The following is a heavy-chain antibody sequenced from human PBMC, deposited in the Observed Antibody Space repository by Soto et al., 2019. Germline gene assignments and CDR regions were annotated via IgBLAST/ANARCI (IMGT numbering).Heavy chain of an antibody. Sequence: QVQLVESGGGVVQPGRSLRLSCAASGFTFSSYGMHWVRQAPGKGLEWVAVIWYDGSNKYYADSVKGRFTISRDNSKNTLYLQMNSLRAEDTAVYYCARAGYDYIWGSYRPGHWYFDLWGRGTLVTVSS. D-gene: IGHD3-16*02. V-gene: IGHV3-33*01. CDR2: IWYDGSNK. CDR1: GFTFSSYG. CDR3: ARAGYDYIWGSYRPGHWYFDL. J-gene: IGHJ2*01.